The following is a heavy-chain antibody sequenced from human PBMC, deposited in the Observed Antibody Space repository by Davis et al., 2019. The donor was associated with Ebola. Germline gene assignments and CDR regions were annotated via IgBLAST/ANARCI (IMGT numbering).Heavy chain of an antibody. CDR1: GFTVSSNY. Sequence: PGGSLRLSCSASGFTVSSNYMGWVRQAPGKGLEWVSIIYSGGSTYYADSVKGRFTISRDNSKNTLYLQMNSLRAEDTAVYYCARAPYDLGYFDLWGRGTLVAVSS. V-gene: IGHV3-53*01. D-gene: IGHD3-3*01. J-gene: IGHJ2*01. CDR3: ARAPYDLGYFDL. CDR2: IYSGGST.